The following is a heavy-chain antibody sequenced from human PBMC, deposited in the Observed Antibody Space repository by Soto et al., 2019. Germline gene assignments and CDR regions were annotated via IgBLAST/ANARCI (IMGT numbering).Heavy chain of an antibody. CDR1: GFTFSSYS. CDR2: ISSSSSTI. D-gene: IGHD2-2*01. J-gene: IGHJ4*02. V-gene: IGHV3-48*02. CDR3: ARGGRYCSSTSCYFYFDY. Sequence: GGSLRLSCAASGFTFSSYSMNWVRQAPGKGLEWVSYISSSSSTIYYADSVKGRFTISRDNAKNSLYLQMNSLRDEDTAVYYCARGGRYCSSTSCYFYFDYWGQGTLVTVSS.